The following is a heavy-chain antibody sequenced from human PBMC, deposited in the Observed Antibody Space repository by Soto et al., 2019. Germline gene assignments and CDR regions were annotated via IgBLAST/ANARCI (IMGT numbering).Heavy chain of an antibody. V-gene: IGHV3-30*18. CDR3: AKVSLGTTVTTPRY. J-gene: IGHJ4*02. CDR2: ISYDGNNK. D-gene: IGHD4-17*01. Sequence: QVQLVESGGGVVQPGRSLRLSCAASGFTFSSYGMHWVRQAPGKALEWVAVISYDGNNKYYAASVKGRFTISRDNFKTTLDLQTDSLRAQATAMYYCAKVSLGTTVTTPRYWGQGTLVTVSS. CDR1: GFTFSSYG.